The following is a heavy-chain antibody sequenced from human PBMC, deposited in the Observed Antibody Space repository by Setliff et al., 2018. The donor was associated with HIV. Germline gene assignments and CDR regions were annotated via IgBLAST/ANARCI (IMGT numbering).Heavy chain of an antibody. CDR3: TTGGPSNSIGDYYHYGLDV. Sequence: GSLRLSCAAPGFTFSNAWMSWVRQAPEKGLEWVGRIKSKTDGGTTDYAAPVKGRFTISRDDSMNSLYLQMNSLETEDTAIYYCTTGGPSNSIGDYYHYGLDVWGQGTAVTVSS. V-gene: IGHV3-15*01. CDR1: GFTFSNAW. J-gene: IGHJ6*02. CDR2: IKSKTDGGTT. D-gene: IGHD4-4*01.